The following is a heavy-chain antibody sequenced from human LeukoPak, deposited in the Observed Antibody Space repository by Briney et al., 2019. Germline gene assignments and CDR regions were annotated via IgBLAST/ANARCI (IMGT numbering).Heavy chain of an antibody. CDR1: GESFSNYY. J-gene: IGHJ5*02. CDR3: ARSYSPVWNGSHSLFDP. CDR2: INHSGST. D-gene: IGHD1-26*01. Sequence: SETLSLTCAVYGESFSNYYWNWIRQPPGKGLEWIGEINHSGSTNYNPSLKSRVTISEDTSKNQFSLNLNSVTAADTAIYYCARSYSPVWNGSHSLFDPWGQGTLVTVSS. V-gene: IGHV4-34*01.